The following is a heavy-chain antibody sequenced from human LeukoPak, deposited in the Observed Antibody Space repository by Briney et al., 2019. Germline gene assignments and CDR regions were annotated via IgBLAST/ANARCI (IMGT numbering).Heavy chain of an antibody. V-gene: IGHV1-18*01. D-gene: IGHD2-15*01. Sequence: GASVKVSCKASGYTFTSYGVSWVRQAPGQGLEWMGWISAYNGNTKYAQKLQGRVTMTTDTSTRTAYMELRSLRSDDTAVYYCARAYCSGGSCYHMLCYYYYYMDVWGKGTTVTVSS. CDR3: ARAYCSGGSCYHMLCYYYYYMDV. CDR2: ISAYNGNT. J-gene: IGHJ6*03. CDR1: GYTFTSYG.